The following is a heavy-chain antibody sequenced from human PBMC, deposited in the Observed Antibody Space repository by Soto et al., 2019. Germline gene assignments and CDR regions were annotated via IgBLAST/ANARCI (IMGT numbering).Heavy chain of an antibody. D-gene: IGHD2-15*01. J-gene: IGHJ4*02. CDR2: ITDTGVTT. V-gene: IGHV3-23*01. Sequence: GGSLRLSCAASRFTFSSYAMSWARQAPGKGLEWVSSITDTGVTTYYADSVKGRFTISRDNSKNTLYLQMNSLRTDDSAVYYSAKDTPVVMFLFDSWGRGTLVTVSS. CDR1: RFTFSSYA. CDR3: AKDTPVVMFLFDS.